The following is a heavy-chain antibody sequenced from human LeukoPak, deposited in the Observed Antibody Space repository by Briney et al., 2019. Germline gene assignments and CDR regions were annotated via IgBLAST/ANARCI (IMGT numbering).Heavy chain of an antibody. D-gene: IGHD3-10*01. V-gene: IGHV3-15*01. J-gene: IGHJ4*02. CDR1: GFTFSNAW. CDR3: TIDPRAGGY. Sequence: GGSLTLSCAASGFTFSNAWMYWVRQPPGKGLEWIGRIKSKSDGGTTDYAAPVKGRFTISRDDSKKTLYVQMNSLKIEDTAVYYCTIDPRAGGYWGQGTLVTVSS. CDR2: IKSKSDGGTT.